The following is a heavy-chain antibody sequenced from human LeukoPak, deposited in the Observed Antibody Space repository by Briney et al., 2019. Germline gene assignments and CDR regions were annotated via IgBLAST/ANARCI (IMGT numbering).Heavy chain of an antibody. V-gene: IGHV3-23*01. CDR3: AKEAVVVPAAIFASDFDY. CDR2: ISGSGGST. D-gene: IGHD2-2*01. Sequence: GGSLRLSCAASGFTFSSYAMSWVRQAPGKGLEWVSAISGSGGSTYYAYSVKGRFTISRDNSKNTLYLQMNSLRAEDTAVYYCAKEAVVVPAAIFASDFDYWGQGTLVTVSS. J-gene: IGHJ4*02. CDR1: GFTFSSYA.